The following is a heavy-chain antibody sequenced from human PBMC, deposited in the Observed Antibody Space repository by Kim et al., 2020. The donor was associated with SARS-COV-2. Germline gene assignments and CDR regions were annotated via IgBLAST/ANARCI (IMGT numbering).Heavy chain of an antibody. D-gene: IGHD2-15*01. J-gene: IGHJ5*02. V-gene: IGHV1-3*01. CDR1: GNIFNRYV. CDR3: ARGFCNDVNCFNWFDP. Sequence: ASVKVSCKASGNIFNRYVMHWVRQAPGQSLEWMGWINAANGNTKYSQKFQGRVTITWDTSARTAYMDLSSLTSEDTAVYYCARGFCNDVNCFNWFDPWGQGTLVIVSS. CDR2: INAANGNT.